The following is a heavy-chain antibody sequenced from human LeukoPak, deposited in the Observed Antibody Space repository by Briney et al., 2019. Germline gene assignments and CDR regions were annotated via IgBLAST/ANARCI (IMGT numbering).Heavy chain of an antibody. CDR1: GFTFKNAW. CDR3: AKPHFDY. V-gene: IGHV3-15*01. Sequence: GGSLRLSCEASGFTFKNAWMIWVRQAPGKGPEWVGRIKSTRDGGATEYAAPVKGRFTISRDNSRNTLYLQMNSLRAEDTAVYYCAKPHFDYWGQGALVTVSS. CDR2: IKSTRDGGAT. J-gene: IGHJ4*02.